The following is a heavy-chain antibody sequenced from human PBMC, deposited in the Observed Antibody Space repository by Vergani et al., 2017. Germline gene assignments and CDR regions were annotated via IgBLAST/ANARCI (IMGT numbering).Heavy chain of an antibody. J-gene: IGHJ6*02. D-gene: IGHD5-18*01. Sequence: QVQLVQSGAEVKKPGSSVKVSCKASGGTFSSYTISWVRQAPGQGLEWMGRIIPILGIANYAKKFQGRVTITADKSTSTAYMELSSLRSEDTAVYYCAREGDVDTAMVTGYYYGMDVWGQXP. CDR3: AREGDVDTAMVTGYYYGMDV. CDR2: IIPILGIA. CDR1: GGTFSSYT. V-gene: IGHV1-69*08.